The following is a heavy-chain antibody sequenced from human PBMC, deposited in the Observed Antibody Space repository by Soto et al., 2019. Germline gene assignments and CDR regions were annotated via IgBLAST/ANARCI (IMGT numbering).Heavy chain of an antibody. Sequence: GASVKVSCKASGGTFSSYAISWVRQAPGQGLEWMGGIIPIFGTANYAQKLQGRVTMTTDTSTSTAYMELRSLRSEDTAVYYCAREGSGWKHPNWFDPWGQGTLVTVSS. CDR3: AREGSGWKHPNWFDP. CDR2: IIPIFGTA. V-gene: IGHV1-69*05. J-gene: IGHJ5*02. D-gene: IGHD6-19*01. CDR1: GGTFSSYA.